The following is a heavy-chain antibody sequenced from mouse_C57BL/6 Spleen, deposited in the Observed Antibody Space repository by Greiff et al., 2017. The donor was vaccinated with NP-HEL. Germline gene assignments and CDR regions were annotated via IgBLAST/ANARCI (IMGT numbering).Heavy chain of an antibody. V-gene: IGHV5-4*01. Sequence: EVQRVESGGGLVKPGGSLKLSCAASGFTFSSYAMSWVRQTPEKRLEWVATISDGGSYTYYPDNVKGRFTISRDNAKNNLYLQMSHLKSEDTAMYYCARGLLDYYGSPYWYFDVWGTGTTVTVSS. CDR1: GFTFSSYA. CDR2: ISDGGSYT. J-gene: IGHJ1*03. D-gene: IGHD1-1*01. CDR3: ARGLLDYYGSPYWYFDV.